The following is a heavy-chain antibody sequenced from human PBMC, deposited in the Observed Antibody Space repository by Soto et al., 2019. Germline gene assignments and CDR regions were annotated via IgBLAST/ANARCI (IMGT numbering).Heavy chain of an antibody. Sequence: LRLSCAASGFTFSSYAMHWVRQAPGKGPEWVAVISYDGSNKYYADSVKGRFTISRDNSKNTLYLQMNSLRAEDTAVYYCASSYDSSGYSDYWGQGTLVTVSS. V-gene: IGHV3-30-3*01. CDR1: GFTFSSYA. CDR3: ASSYDSSGYSDY. J-gene: IGHJ4*02. CDR2: ISYDGSNK. D-gene: IGHD3-22*01.